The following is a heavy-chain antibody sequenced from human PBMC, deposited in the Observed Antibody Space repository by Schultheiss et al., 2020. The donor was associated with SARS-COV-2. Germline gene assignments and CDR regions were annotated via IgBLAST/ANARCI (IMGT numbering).Heavy chain of an antibody. V-gene: IGHV3-21*04. CDR3: AKSKDLGYCSSTSCYTFDY. CDR1: GFTFSSYS. J-gene: IGHJ4*02. D-gene: IGHD2-2*02. CDR2: ISSSSSYI. Sequence: GGSLRLSCAASGFTFSSYSMNWVRQATGKGLEWVSSISSSSSYIYYADSVKGRFTISRDNAKNSLYLQMNSLRAEDTALYYCAKSKDLGYCSSTSCYTFDYWGQGTLVTVSS.